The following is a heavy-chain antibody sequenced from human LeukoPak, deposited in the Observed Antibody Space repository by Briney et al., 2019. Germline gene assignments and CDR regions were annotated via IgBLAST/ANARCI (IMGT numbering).Heavy chain of an antibody. D-gene: IGHD3-16*01. CDR2: ISGSGGST. CDR1: GFTFSSYG. Sequence: GGTLRLSCAASGFTFSSYGMSWVRQAPGKVLEWVSAISGSGGSTYYADSVKGRFTISRDNSKNTLYLQMNSLRAEDTAVYYCAKQGGGHYYYYYMDVWGKGTTVTISS. CDR3: AKQGGGHYYYYYMDV. V-gene: IGHV3-23*01. J-gene: IGHJ6*03.